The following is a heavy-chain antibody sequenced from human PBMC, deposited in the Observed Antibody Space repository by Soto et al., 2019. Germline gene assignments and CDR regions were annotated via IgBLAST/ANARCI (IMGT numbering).Heavy chain of an antibody. CDR2: IIPIFGTA. D-gene: IGHD2-21*02. Sequence: SVKVSCKXSGGTFSSYAISWVRQAPGQGLEWMGGIIPIFGTANYAQKFQGRVTITADKSTSTAYMELSSLRSEDTAVYYCARDFPAYCGGDCYFDYWGQGTLVTVSS. CDR3: ARDFPAYCGGDCYFDY. CDR1: GGTFSSYA. V-gene: IGHV1-69*06. J-gene: IGHJ4*02.